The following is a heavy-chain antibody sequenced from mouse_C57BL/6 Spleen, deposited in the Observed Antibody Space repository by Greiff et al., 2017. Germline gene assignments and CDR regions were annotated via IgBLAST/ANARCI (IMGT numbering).Heavy chain of an antibody. CDR3: ARSGYYGSSYDSY. Sequence: EVQLQQSGPELVKPGASVKIPCKASGYTFTDYNMDWVKQSHGKSLEWIGDINPNNGGTIYNQKFKGKATLTVDTSSSTAYMELRSLTSEDTAVYYCARSGYYGSSYDSYWGQGTLVTVSA. J-gene: IGHJ3*01. V-gene: IGHV1-18*01. CDR2: INPNNGGT. CDR1: GYTFTDYN. D-gene: IGHD1-1*01.